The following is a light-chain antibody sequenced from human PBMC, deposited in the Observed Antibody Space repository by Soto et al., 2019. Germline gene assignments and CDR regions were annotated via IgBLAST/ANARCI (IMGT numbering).Light chain of an antibody. CDR2: KAS. J-gene: IGKJ5*01. CDR3: QQYNSPPT. CDR1: QSISSW. Sequence: DIQMTQSPSTLSASVGDRVTITCRASQSISSWLAWYQQKPGKAPKLLIYKASSLESGVQSRFSGSGSGIEFTLSISSLQPDDSATYYCQQYNSPPTFGQGTRLEMK. V-gene: IGKV1-5*03.